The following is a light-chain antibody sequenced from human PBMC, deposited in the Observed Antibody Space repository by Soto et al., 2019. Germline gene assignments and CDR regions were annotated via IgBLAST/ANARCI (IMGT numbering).Light chain of an antibody. CDR3: QHYNSYSEA. Sequence: DIQMTQSPSTLSAFVGARVTITFRASQRTSGWLAWYQQKTGKAPKLLIYKASSLKSGVPSRFSGSGSGTEFTLTISSLQPDDFATYYCQHYNSYSEAFGQGTKVDIK. CDR1: QRTSGW. J-gene: IGKJ1*01. CDR2: KAS. V-gene: IGKV1-5*03.